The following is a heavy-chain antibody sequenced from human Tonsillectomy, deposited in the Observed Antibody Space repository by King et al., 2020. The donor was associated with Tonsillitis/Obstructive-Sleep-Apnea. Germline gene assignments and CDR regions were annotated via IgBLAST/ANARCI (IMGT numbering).Heavy chain of an antibody. V-gene: IGHV1-2*06. CDR1: GYTFTGYY. Sequence: LVQAGGEVKKPGASVKVSCKASGYTFTGYYLHWVRQAPGQGLEWMGRINPNSGDTNYAQQFQGRVTMTRDTSISTAYMELSRLRSDDTAVYYCAREGYSPMDVWGKGTTVTVSS. J-gene: IGHJ6*03. CDR2: INPNSGDT. D-gene: IGHD5-18*01. CDR3: AREGYSPMDV.